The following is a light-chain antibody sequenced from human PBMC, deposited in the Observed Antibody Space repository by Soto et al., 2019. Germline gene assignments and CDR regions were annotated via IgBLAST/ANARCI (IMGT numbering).Light chain of an antibody. CDR2: GAS. Sequence: EIVLTQSPGTLSLSPGERATLSCRASQSVSRDLLAWYQQKPGQAPRLVVSGASNRAADFPDRFSGSGSGTDFTLTVTRLEPEDAGVYYCQQYGESPITFGQGTRLDIK. CDR1: QSVSRDL. J-gene: IGKJ5*01. V-gene: IGKV3-20*01. CDR3: QQYGESPIT.